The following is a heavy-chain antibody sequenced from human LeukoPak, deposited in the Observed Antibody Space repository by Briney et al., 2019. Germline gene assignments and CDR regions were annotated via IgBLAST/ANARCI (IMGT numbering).Heavy chain of an antibody. CDR2: IHYSGST. Sequence: TSETLSLTCTVSGYSISSGYYWAWIRQPPGKGLEWIGSIHYSGSTYYNPSLQSRVTISIDTSKNQFSLKLRFVTAADTAVYYCASATLRCSGGSCYEMDVWGKGTTVTVSS. V-gene: IGHV4-38-2*02. CDR1: GYSISSGYY. D-gene: IGHD2-15*01. CDR3: ASATLRCSGGSCYEMDV. J-gene: IGHJ6*04.